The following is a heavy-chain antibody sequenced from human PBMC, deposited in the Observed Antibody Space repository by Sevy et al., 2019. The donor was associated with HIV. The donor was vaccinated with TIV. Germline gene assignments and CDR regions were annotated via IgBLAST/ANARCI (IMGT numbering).Heavy chain of an antibody. Sequence: ASVKVSCKASGYTFTSYGISWVRQAPGQGLEWMGWISAYNGNTNYAQKLQGRVTMTTDTSTSTAYMELRSLRSDDTAVYYCASANKQDLPADYYYGMDVWGQGTTVTVSS. CDR1: GYTFTSYG. CDR3: ASANKQDLPADYYYGMDV. V-gene: IGHV1-18*01. J-gene: IGHJ6*02. CDR2: ISAYNGNT.